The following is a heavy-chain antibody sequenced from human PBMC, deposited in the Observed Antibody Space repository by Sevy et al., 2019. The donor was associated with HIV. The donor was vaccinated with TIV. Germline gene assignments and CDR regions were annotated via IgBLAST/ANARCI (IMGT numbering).Heavy chain of an antibody. V-gene: IGHV3-15*01. J-gene: IGHJ4*02. Sequence: GESLKISCAASGFTFRNAWMSWVRQAPGKGLEWVGRIKGKIYDGTIDYAAPVKGRFTISRDDSKNTLYLQMNSLKTEDTAVYYCTTDSWSQEDYYDYWGQGTLVTVSS. CDR2: IKGKIYDGTI. D-gene: IGHD6-13*01. CDR1: GFTFRNAW. CDR3: TTDSWSQEDYYDY.